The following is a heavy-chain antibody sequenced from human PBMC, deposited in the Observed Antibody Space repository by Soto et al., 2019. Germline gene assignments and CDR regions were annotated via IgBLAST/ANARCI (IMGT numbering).Heavy chain of an antibody. V-gene: IGHV1-18*01. Sequence: QVQLVQSGAEVKKPGASVKVSCKASGYPFTSYGINWVRQAPGHGLEWMGWISTYNGNTNYAQKLQGRVTMTTDTPTRTAYMELGILRSDDTAVYYCARGTTVETGSYWGQGTLVTVSS. CDR3: ARGTTVETGSY. CDR1: GYPFTSYG. CDR2: ISTYNGNT. J-gene: IGHJ4*02. D-gene: IGHD4-17*01.